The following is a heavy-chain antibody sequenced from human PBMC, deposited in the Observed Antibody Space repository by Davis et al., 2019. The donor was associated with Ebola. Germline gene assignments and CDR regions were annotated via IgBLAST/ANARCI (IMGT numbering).Heavy chain of an antibody. V-gene: IGHV4-39*01. CDR2: ISYSGST. J-gene: IGHJ6*02. D-gene: IGHD2-8*01. CDR1: GGSIAAPNHY. Sequence: PSETLSLTCTVSGGSIAAPNHYWGWIRQPPGKGLEWIGSISYSGSTYYKPSLKSRLTISGDTSKNQVSLQLSSVTAADTAVYYCARKVYIIAPYYYGIDVWGHGTTVTVSS. CDR3: ARKVYIIAPYYYGIDV.